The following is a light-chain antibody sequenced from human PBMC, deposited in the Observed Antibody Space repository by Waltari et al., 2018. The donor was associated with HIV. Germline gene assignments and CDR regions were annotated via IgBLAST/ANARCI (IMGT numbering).Light chain of an antibody. Sequence: DTELTPAPSSISASLGDRVIITCRASQSINGDLAWYQVKPGQAPRLLIFGTFRLESGVPSRCSGSGSDTNFTLTIRRLQFEDFASYVCQQANNFPHTFGQGTTLELK. V-gene: IGKV1-12*01. CDR3: QQANNFPHT. J-gene: IGKJ2*01. CDR1: QSINGD. CDR2: GTF.